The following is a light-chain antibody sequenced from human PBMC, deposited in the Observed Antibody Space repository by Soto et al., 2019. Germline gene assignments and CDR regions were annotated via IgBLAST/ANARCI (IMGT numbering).Light chain of an antibody. CDR2: DVN. J-gene: IGLJ1*01. Sequence: QSVLTQPRSVSGSPGQSVTISCTGTSSDVGGYNYVSWYQQHPGKAPKLMIYDVNKRPSGVPDRFSGSKSGSTASLTISGLQSEDEADYFCCSYAGTYTYVFXTGTNVTVL. CDR1: SSDVGGYNY. CDR3: CSYAGTYTYV. V-gene: IGLV2-11*01.